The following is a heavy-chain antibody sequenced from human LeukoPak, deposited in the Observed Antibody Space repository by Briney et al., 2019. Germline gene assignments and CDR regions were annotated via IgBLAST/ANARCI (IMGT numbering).Heavy chain of an antibody. J-gene: IGHJ4*02. V-gene: IGHV4-4*07. CDR1: GGSMSDNF. CDR2: IYPAGFT. D-gene: IGHD3-10*01. Sequence: KPSETLSLTCTLSGGSMSDNFWNWIRQPAGEGLEWVGRIYPAGFTSYNPSLKSRLTMSIDTSKNQFSLRLRSVSAADTAVYYCARCSYYGAGNSPYDLWGQGTLVTVSS. CDR3: ARCSYYGAGNSPYDL.